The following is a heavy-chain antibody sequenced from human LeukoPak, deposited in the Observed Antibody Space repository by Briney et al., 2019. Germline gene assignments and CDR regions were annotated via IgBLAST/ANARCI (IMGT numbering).Heavy chain of an antibody. CDR2: IYPGDSET. V-gene: IGHV5-51*01. J-gene: IGHJ4*02. D-gene: IGHD2-8*01. CDR3: ARRISKLCTNGVCYTTAYSDY. CDR1: GYSFTNYW. Sequence: PGESLKISCKGSGYSFTNYWIGWVRQMPGKGLEWMGIIYPGDSETRYSPSFQGQVTISADKSISTAYLQWSSLKASDTAMYYCARRISKLCTNGVCYTTAYSDYWGQGTLVTVSS.